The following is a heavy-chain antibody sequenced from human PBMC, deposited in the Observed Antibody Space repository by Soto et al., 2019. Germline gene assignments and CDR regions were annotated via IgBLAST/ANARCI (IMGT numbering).Heavy chain of an antibody. Sequence: QAAGSLRLSCAASGFICSSYDMSWVRQAPGKGLEWVSTILVDGRTFYVDSVKGRFTISRDSSQNTVYLQMNSLTAGDTALYYCAKATATGGGAFDICGQGTMVTVSS. J-gene: IGHJ3*02. CDR2: ILVDGRT. CDR1: GFICSSYD. V-gene: IGHV3-23*01. CDR3: AKATATGGGAFDI. D-gene: IGHD2-8*02.